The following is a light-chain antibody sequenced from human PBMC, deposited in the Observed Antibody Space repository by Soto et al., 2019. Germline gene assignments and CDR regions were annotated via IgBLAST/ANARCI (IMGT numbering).Light chain of an antibody. CDR1: SSDIGYYNY. V-gene: IGLV2-14*01. J-gene: IGLJ3*02. CDR3: TSITRSSTWV. Sequence: QSALTQPASVSGSPGQSITISCTGTSSDIGYYNYVSWYQQHPGKAPKLMIYEVSNRPSGVSNRFSGSKSANTASLTISGLQAEDEADYYCTSITRSSTWVFGGGTKLTIL. CDR2: EVS.